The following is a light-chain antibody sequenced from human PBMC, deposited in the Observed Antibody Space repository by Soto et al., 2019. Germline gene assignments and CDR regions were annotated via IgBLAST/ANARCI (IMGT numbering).Light chain of an antibody. Sequence: DIQMTQSPSSLSASVGDRVTITCRASQRFSRYLSWYQQKPGKAPKVLIYAASNLRSGVPSRFSGSGSGTEFTLTSSSLQPEDYGTYFCQQSYSKPLTFGGGTKVEIK. CDR2: AAS. V-gene: IGKV1-39*01. CDR3: QQSYSKPLT. J-gene: IGKJ4*01. CDR1: QRFSRY.